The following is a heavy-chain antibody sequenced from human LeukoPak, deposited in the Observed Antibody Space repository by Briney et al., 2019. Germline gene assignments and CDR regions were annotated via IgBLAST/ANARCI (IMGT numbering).Heavy chain of an antibody. CDR1: GYTLTGYY. J-gene: IGHJ3*02. Sequence: GASVKVSCKASGYTLTGYYMHWVRQAPGQGLEWMGWISAYNGKTDYAQKFQGRVTMTTDTSTSTAYMELRSLRSDDTAVYYCARPDYGGNRGAFDIWGQGTMVTVSS. CDR2: ISAYNGKT. V-gene: IGHV1-18*04. CDR3: ARPDYGGNRGAFDI. D-gene: IGHD4-23*01.